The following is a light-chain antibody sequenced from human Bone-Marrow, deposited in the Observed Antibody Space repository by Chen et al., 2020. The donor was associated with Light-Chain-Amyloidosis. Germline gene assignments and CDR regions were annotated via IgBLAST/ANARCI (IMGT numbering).Light chain of an antibody. CDR3: SSYTITNTLV. CDR2: EVT. J-gene: IGLJ1*01. CDR1: SSDVGGDNH. V-gene: IGLV2-14*01. Sequence: QYALTQPASVSGSPGQSITISGTGTSSDVGGDNHVSWYQQHPDKAPKLMIYEVTNRPSWVPDRFSGSKSDNTASLTISGLQTEDEADYFCSSYTITNTLVFGSGTRVTVL.